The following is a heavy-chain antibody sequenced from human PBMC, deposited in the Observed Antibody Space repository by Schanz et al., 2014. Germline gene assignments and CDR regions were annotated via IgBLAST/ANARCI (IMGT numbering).Heavy chain of an antibody. J-gene: IGHJ4*02. Sequence: EVQLVESGGGLVKPGGSLRLSCAASGFTFSSYSLAWVRQAPGKGLEWVSFISTGRYLYYADSVKGRFTISRDNTKNSXFLQMSSLRVEATGLYFCARDPVEGAPTPYYFDSWGPGTLVTVSS. CDR3: ARDPVEGAPTPYYFDS. D-gene: IGHD1-26*01. V-gene: IGHV3-21*02. CDR2: ISTGRYL. CDR1: GFTFSSYS.